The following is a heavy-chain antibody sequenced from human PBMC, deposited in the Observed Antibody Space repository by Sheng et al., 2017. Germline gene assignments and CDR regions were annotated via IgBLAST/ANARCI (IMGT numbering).Heavy chain of an antibody. J-gene: IGHJ4*02. V-gene: IGHV3-7*01. D-gene: IGHD1-1*01. CDR1: GFRFSQSW. CDR2: LKEDGTEE. CDR3: ARDAGYRNNWPIFDS. Sequence: EVQLVESGGGLAQPGGSLRLSCEASGFRFSQSWMSWVRQAPGKGLEWVAILKEDGTEERYVDSAKGRFTISRDNAKNSLYLQMNSLRAEDTAVYYCARDAGYRNNWPIFDSWGQGTLVTVSP.